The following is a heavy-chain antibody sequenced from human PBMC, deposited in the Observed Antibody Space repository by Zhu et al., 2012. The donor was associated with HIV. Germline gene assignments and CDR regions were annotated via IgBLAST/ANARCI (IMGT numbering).Heavy chain of an antibody. J-gene: IGHJ3*02. CDR1: GYSINTATY. CDR3: AKTTDDNFHASFDI. CDR2: IYRTGDT. Sequence: QVQLQGSGPGLVKPSETLSLTCDVSGYSINTATYWGWIRQPPGKGLEWIANIYRTGDTYYNPSLKSRSTISLDTSRNLFSLTLKSVTAADTAMYYCAKTTDDNFHASFDIRDQGTLITVSS. D-gene: IGHD5-24*01. V-gene: IGHV4-38-2*01.